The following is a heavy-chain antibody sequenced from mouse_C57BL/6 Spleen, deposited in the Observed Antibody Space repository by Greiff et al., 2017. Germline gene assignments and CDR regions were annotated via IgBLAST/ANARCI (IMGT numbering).Heavy chain of an antibody. CDR3: AREDYYGSSYNSAWFAY. V-gene: IGHV1-59*01. CDR1: GYTFTSYW. D-gene: IGHD1-1*01. J-gene: IGHJ3*01. CDR2: IDPSDSYT. Sequence: QVQLQQPGAELVRPGTSVKLSCKASGYTFTSYWMHWVKQRPGQGLEWIGVIDPSDSYTNYNQKFKGKATLTVDTSSSTAYMQLSSLTSEDSAVYYCAREDYYGSSYNSAWFAYWGQGTLVTVSA.